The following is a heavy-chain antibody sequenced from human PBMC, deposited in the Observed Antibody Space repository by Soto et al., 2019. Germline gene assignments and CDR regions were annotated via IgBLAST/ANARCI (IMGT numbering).Heavy chain of an antibody. V-gene: IGHV1-46*04. CDR1: GYTSTNYY. Sequence: VKVSCKASGYTSTNYYLHWVRQAPGQGLEWVGMINPSARSASYAQKLRGRLTMDRDTSTTTVYMELSRLTFEDTAVYFCARDNSAANGVLDHWGQGTLVTVSS. CDR2: INPSARSA. J-gene: IGHJ4*02. CDR3: ARDNSAANGVLDH. D-gene: IGHD1-1*01.